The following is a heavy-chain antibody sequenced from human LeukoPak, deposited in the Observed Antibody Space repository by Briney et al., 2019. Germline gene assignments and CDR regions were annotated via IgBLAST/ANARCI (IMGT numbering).Heavy chain of an antibody. CDR1: SGSISSYY. D-gene: IGHD3-10*01. J-gene: IGHJ4*02. Sequence: SETLSLTCTVSSGSISSYYWSWIRQPPGKGLEWIGHVYYNGSTNYNPSLKSRVTISVDTSKNQFSLKLTSVTAADTAVYYCAREGFGELSHFDYWGQGTLVTVSS. V-gene: IGHV4-59*08. CDR2: VYYNGST. CDR3: AREGFGELSHFDY.